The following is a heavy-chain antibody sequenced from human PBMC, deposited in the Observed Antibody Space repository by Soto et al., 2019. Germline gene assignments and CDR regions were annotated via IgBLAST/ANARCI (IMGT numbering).Heavy chain of an antibody. CDR2: IYYSGST. CDR1: GGSISSYY. Sequence: SETLSLTCTVSGGSISSYYWSWIRQPPGKGLEWIGYIYYSGSTNYNPSLKSRVTISVDTSKNQFSLKLSSVTAADTAVYYCARVPYDFWSGYSRGGYYYYYMDVWGKGTTVTVSS. D-gene: IGHD3-3*01. CDR3: ARVPYDFWSGYSRGGYYYYYMDV. J-gene: IGHJ6*03. V-gene: IGHV4-59*01.